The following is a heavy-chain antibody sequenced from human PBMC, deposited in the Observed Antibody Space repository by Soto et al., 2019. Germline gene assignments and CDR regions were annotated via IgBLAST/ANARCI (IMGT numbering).Heavy chain of an antibody. CDR1: GFTFSDNY. CDR2: SRDKAQGYST. Sequence: GGSLRLSCTGSGFTFSDNYIDWVRQAPGKGLEWVGRSRDKAQGYSTIYAASVKGRFTTSRDESKSSVYLQMNSLKTEDTAIYYCVRPTYFSDSRVYPRFFDYWGRGALVTVSS. J-gene: IGHJ4*02. CDR3: VRPTYFSDSRVYPRFFDY. V-gene: IGHV3-72*01. D-gene: IGHD2-21*01.